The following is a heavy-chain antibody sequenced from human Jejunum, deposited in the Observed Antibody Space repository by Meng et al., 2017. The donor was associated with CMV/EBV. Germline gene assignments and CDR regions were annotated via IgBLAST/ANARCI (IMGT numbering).Heavy chain of an antibody. V-gene: IGHV1-2*02. CDR3: ARDPGGSSPVFDY. J-gene: IGHJ4*01. CDR2: ISPNTGAT. CDR1: GYSFTDYY. Sequence: QWQFVQSGADVKNPGASVKVSCRASGYSFTDYYIHWVRQAPEQGLEWMGWISPNTGATNFAQNFQGRVTMTRDTSVSATYMELSSLTSDDTAVYFCARDPGGSSPVFDYWGQGTLVTVSS. D-gene: IGHD2-8*02.